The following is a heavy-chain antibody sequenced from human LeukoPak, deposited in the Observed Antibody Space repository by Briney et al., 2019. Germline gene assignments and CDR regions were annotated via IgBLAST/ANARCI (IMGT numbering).Heavy chain of an antibody. Sequence: PGGSLTLSCLASAFTVSRYRMNWVRPAPGRGLEWVACIITSCSYIYYADSVKGRFTISRDNAKNSLYLQMNILRAEDTHVYYCASSGRAAGDYWGQGTQVIVSP. D-gene: IGHD6-13*01. J-gene: IGHJ4*02. CDR2: IITSCSYI. CDR1: AFTVSRYR. V-gene: IGHV3-21*01. CDR3: ASSGRAAGDY.